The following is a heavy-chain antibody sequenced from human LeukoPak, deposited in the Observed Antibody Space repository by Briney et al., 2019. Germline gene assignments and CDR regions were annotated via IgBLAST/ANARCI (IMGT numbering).Heavy chain of an antibody. CDR1: GFIFSSYE. CDR3: AKDGPVDYCNSTSCHNTYYYYGMDV. CDR2: ISSSGSTI. Sequence: PGGSLRLSCAASGFIFSSYEMNWVRRAPGKGLEWVSYISSSGSTIYYADSVKGRFTISIDNAKNSLYLQMNSLRAEDRDVYFCAKDGPVDYCNSTSCHNTYYYYGMDVWGQGTTVTVSS. D-gene: IGHD2-2*02. V-gene: IGHV3-48*03. J-gene: IGHJ6*02.